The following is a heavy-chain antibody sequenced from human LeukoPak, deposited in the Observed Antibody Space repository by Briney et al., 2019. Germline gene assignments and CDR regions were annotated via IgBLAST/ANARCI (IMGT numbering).Heavy chain of an antibody. V-gene: IGHV5-51*01. CDR2: IYPGDSDT. D-gene: IGHD3-3*01. Sequence: GESLKISCKGSGYSFISYWIGWVRQMPGKGLEWMGIIYPGDSDTRYSPSFQGQVTISVDKSISTAYLQWSSLKASDTATYYCARQTEIYDFWSRYYKKGDAFDIWGQGTMVTVSS. CDR1: GYSFISYW. CDR3: ARQTEIYDFWSRYYKKGDAFDI. J-gene: IGHJ3*02.